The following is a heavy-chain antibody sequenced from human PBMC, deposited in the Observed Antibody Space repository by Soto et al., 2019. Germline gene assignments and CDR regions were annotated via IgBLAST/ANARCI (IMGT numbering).Heavy chain of an antibody. CDR3: ARGPPRVLPYFGRSPPRWFDP. V-gene: IGHV4-34*01. D-gene: IGHD3-9*01. Sequence: PSDTLSLTCAVYGGSFSGYYWSWIRQPPGKGLEWIGEINHSESTNYNPSLKSRVTISVDTSKNQFSLKLSSVTAADTAVYYCARGPPRVLPYFGRSPPRWFDPWGQGTLVTVS. J-gene: IGHJ5*02. CDR2: INHSEST. CDR1: GGSFSGYY.